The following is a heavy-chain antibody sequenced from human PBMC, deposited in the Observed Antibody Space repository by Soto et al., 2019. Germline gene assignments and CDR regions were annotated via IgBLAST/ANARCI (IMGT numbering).Heavy chain of an antibody. Sequence: QVQLVESGGGVVQSGSSLRLSCAASGFSFNNYGMHWVRQGPGKGLEWMAFICYDGSNQYYAESVKGRFTISRDNSKNTLHLQMNSLRAQDTAVYYCARDSSHSTGYYYFEYWGQGTLVTVSS. CDR3: ARDSSHSTGYYYFEY. J-gene: IGHJ4*02. CDR2: ICYDGSNQ. D-gene: IGHD6-19*01. CDR1: GFSFNNYG. V-gene: IGHV3-33*01.